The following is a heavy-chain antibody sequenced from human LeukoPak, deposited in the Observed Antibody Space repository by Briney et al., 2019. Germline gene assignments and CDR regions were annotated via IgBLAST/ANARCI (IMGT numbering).Heavy chain of an antibody. J-gene: IGHJ3*02. CDR1: GFTFDDYA. V-gene: IGHV3-9*01. CDR3: AKDHIPYGDFDAFDI. Sequence: GGSLRLSCAASGFTFDDYAMHWVRHAPGKGREGVSGISWNSGSIGYADSVKGRFNISRDNAKNSLYLQMNSLRAEDTALYYCAKDHIPYGDFDAFDIWGQGTMVTVSS. D-gene: IGHD4-17*01. CDR2: ISWNSGSI.